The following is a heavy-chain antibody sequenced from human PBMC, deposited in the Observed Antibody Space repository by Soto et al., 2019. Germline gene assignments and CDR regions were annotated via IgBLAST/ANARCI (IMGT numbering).Heavy chain of an antibody. CDR3: ARLFVAGFYYYYYGMDV. CDR2: INHSGST. CDR1: GGSFSGYY. J-gene: IGHJ6*02. V-gene: IGHV4-34*01. Sequence: SETLSLTCAVYGGSFSGYYWSWIRQPPGKGLEWIGEINHSGSTNYNPSLKSRVTISVDTSKNQFSLKLSSVTAADTAVYYCARLFVAGFYYYYYGMDVWGQGTTVTVSS. D-gene: IGHD6-19*01.